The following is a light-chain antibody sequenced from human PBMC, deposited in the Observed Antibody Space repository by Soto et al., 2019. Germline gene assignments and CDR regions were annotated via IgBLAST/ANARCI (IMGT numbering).Light chain of an antibody. CDR2: EVT. CDR1: SSDVGGYNY. J-gene: IGLJ2*01. Sequence: QSALTQPASVSGSPGQSITISCTGTSSDVGGYNYVSWYQQLPGKAPHLMIYEVTNRPSGVSDGFSGSKSGNTASLTISGLLAEDEADYYCTSYSSSSTLLFGGGTKLTVL. V-gene: IGLV2-14*01. CDR3: TSYSSSSTLL.